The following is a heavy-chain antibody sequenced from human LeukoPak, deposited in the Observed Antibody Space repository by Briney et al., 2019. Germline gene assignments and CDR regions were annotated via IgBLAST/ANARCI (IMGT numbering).Heavy chain of an antibody. CDR2: INHSGST. CDR1: GGSFSGYY. V-gene: IGHV4-34*01. D-gene: IGHD3-10*01. CDR3: ARSDYYGAGHC. J-gene: IGHJ4*02. Sequence: SETLSLTCAVYGGSFSGYYWSWIRQPPGKGLEWIGEINHSGSTNYNPSLKSRVTISVDTSKNQFSLKLSSVTAADTAVYYCARSDYYGAGHCWGQGTLVTVSS.